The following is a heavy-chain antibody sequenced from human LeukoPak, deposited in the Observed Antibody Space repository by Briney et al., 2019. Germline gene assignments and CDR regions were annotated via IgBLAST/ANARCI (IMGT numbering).Heavy chain of an antibody. Sequence: SETLSLTCTVSGGSISSGDYYWSWIRQPPGKGLEWIGYIYYSGSTYYNPSLKSRVIISVDKSKNQFSLKLSSVTAADTAVYYCARIITGRLDYWGQGTLVTVSS. CDR1: GGSISSGDYY. V-gene: IGHV4-30-4*02. D-gene: IGHD6-6*01. J-gene: IGHJ4*02. CDR3: ARIITGRLDY. CDR2: IYYSGST.